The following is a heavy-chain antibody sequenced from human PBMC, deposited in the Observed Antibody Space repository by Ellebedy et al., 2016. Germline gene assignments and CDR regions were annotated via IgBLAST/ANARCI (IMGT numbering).Heavy chain of an antibody. Sequence: GESLKISCAASGFTFSSYAMDWVRQAPGKGLEWVAVISYDGSNKYYADSVKGRFTISRDNSKNTLYLQMNSLRAEDTAVYYCATQQLVPGDYWGQGTLVTVSS. CDR2: ISYDGSNK. J-gene: IGHJ4*02. D-gene: IGHD6-13*01. V-gene: IGHV3-30*04. CDR1: GFTFSSYA. CDR3: ATQQLVPGDY.